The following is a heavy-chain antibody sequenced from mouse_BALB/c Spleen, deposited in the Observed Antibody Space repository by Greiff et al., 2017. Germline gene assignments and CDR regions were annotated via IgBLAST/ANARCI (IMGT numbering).Heavy chain of an antibody. V-gene: IGHV5-4*02. J-gene: IGHJ4*01. CDR2: ISDGGSYT. Sequence: EVQGVESGGGLVKPGGSLKLSCAASGFTFSDYYMYWVRQTPEKRLEWVATISDGGSYTYYPDSVKGRFTISRDNAKNNLYLQMSSLKSEDTAMYYCARGHGNYRDAMDYWGQGTSVTVSS. CDR3: ARGHGNYRDAMDY. CDR1: GFTFSDYY. D-gene: IGHD2-1*01.